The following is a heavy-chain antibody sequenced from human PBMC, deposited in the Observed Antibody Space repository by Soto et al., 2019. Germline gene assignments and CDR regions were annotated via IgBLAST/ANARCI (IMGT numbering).Heavy chain of an antibody. J-gene: IGHJ4*02. CDR2: IYYSGST. V-gene: IGHV4-59*01. D-gene: IGHD6-6*01. CDR3: ARGGTIAARQVDY. Sequence: QVQLQESGPGLVKPSETLSLTCTVSGGSISSYYWSWIRQPPGKGLEWIGYIYYSGSTNYNPSLKSRVTISVDTSKNQFSLKLSSVTAADTAVYYCARGGTIAARQVDYWGQGTLVTVSS. CDR1: GGSISSYY.